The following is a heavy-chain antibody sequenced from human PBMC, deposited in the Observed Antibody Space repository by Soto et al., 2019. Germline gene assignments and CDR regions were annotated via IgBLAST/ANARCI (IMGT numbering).Heavy chain of an antibody. V-gene: IGHV4-59*12. Sequence: SETLSLTCTGSGGSIRSYYWSWIRQPPGQGLEWIGYIYYSGSTNYNPSLKSRVTISVDTSKNQFSLKLSSVTAADTAVYYCARGTGYCSGGSCYNYFDPWGQGTLVTVS. D-gene: IGHD2-15*01. CDR3: ARGTGYCSGGSCYNYFDP. CDR2: IYYSGST. J-gene: IGHJ5*02. CDR1: GGSIRSYY.